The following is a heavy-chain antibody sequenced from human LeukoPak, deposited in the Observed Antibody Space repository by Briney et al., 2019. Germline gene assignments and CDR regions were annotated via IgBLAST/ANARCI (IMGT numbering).Heavy chain of an antibody. CDR1: GGSINTNTYY. V-gene: IGHV4-39*02. Sequence: SETLSLTCAASGGSINTNTYYWGWIRQPPGKGLEWIGSINSRGRTYYNPSLTSRVTISADTSKNHFFLKLTSVTAADLAVYYCAREASGPPYYYYMDVWGKGTAVTVSS. CDR3: AREASGPPYYYYMDV. CDR2: INSRGRT. D-gene: IGHD1-26*01. J-gene: IGHJ6*03.